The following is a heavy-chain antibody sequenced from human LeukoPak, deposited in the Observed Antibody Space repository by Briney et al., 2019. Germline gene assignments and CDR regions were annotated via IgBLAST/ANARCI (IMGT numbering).Heavy chain of an antibody. D-gene: IGHD5-18*01. CDR2: IYYSGST. V-gene: IGHV4-39*01. CDR3: ARLRIQLWLIGY. CDR1: GGSISSSSYY. Sequence: SETLSLTCTVSGGSISSSSYYWGWIRQPPGKGLEWIGSIYYSGSTYYNPSLKSRVTISVDTSKNQFSLKLSSVTAADTAVYYCARLRIQLWLIGYWGQGTLVTVSS. J-gene: IGHJ4*02.